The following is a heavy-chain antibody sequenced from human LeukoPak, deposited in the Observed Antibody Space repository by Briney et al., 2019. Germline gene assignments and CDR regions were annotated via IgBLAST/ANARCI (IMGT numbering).Heavy chain of an antibody. D-gene: IGHD1-1*01. J-gene: IGHJ4*02. CDR2: IYYSGST. Sequence: SETLSLTCTVSGGSISSYYWSWIRQPPGKGLEWIGYIYYSGSTNYNPSLRSRVTISVDTSKNQFSLKLSSVTAADTAVYYCARVAGTTSSDYWGQETLVTVSS. V-gene: IGHV4-59*12. CDR1: GGSISSYY. CDR3: ARVAGTTSSDY.